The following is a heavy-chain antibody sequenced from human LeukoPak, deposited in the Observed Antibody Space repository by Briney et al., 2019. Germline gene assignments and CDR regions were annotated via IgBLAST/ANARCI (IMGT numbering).Heavy chain of an antibody. D-gene: IGHD2-21*01. J-gene: IGHJ4*02. CDR3: AKSGGPTSILFGY. Sequence: SVKVSCKASGGTFSSYAISWVRQAPGQGLEWMGGIIPIFGAANYAQKFQGRVTITADESTSTAYMELSSLRSEDTAVYYCAKSGGPTSILFGYWGQGTPVTVSS. V-gene: IGHV1-69*01. CDR1: GGTFSSYA. CDR2: IIPIFGAA.